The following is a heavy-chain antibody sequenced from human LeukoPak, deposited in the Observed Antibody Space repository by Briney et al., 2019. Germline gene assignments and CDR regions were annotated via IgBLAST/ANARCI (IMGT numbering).Heavy chain of an antibody. J-gene: IGHJ4*02. V-gene: IGHV1-18*01. CDR3: ARKYYDYVWGSYRSYYFDY. CDR2: INPNSGGT. CDR1: GYTFTSYG. D-gene: IGHD3-16*02. Sequence: ASVKVSCKASGYTFTSYGISWVRQAPGQGLEWMGWINPNSGGTNYAQKLQGRVTMTTDTSTSTVYMELRSLRSDDTAVYYCARKYYDYVWGSYRSYYFDYWGQGTLVTVSS.